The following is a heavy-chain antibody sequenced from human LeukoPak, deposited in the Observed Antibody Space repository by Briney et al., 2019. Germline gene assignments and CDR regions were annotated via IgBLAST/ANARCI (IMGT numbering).Heavy chain of an antibody. J-gene: IGHJ4*02. Sequence: SETLSLTCTVSGASISSFHWTWIRQPAGKGLEWIGYIYYSGSTNYNPSLKSRVTISVDTSKNQFSLKLSSVTAADTAVYYCARVFGEYSYGYFDYWGQGTLVTVSS. CDR3: ARVFGEYSYGYFDY. CDR1: GASISSFH. CDR2: IYYSGST. V-gene: IGHV4-59*01. D-gene: IGHD5-18*01.